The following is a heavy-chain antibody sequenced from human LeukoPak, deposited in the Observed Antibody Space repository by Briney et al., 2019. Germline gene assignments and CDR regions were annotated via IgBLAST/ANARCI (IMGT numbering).Heavy chain of an antibody. CDR1: GGSISSYY. V-gene: IGHV4-59*01. D-gene: IGHD5-12*01. CDR3: ARDVTNSGYDSGDY. J-gene: IGHJ4*02. Sequence: SETLSLTCTVSGGSISSYYWSWIRQPPGKGLEWIGYIYYSGSTNYNPSLKSRVTISVDTSKNKFSLKLSSVTAADTAVYYCARDVTNSGYDSGDYWGQGTLVTVSS. CDR2: IYYSGST.